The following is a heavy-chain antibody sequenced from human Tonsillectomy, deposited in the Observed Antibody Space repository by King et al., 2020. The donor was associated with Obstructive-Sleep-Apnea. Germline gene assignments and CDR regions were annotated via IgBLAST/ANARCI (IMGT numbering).Heavy chain of an antibody. CDR3: ARTLSGYERPFDY. CDR2: ISSSSSYI. V-gene: IGHV3-21*01. Sequence: VQLVESGGGLVKRGGSLRLSCAASGFTFSSYSMNWVRQAPGKGLEWVSSISSSSSYIYYADSVKGRFTISRDNAKNSLYLQMNSLRAEDTAVYYCARTLSGYERPFDYWVQGTLVTVSS. CDR1: GFTFSSYS. D-gene: IGHD5-12*01. J-gene: IGHJ4*02.